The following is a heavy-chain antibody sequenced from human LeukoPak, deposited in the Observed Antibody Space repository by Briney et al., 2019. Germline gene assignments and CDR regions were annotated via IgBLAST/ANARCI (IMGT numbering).Heavy chain of an antibody. Sequence: GASVKVSFKASGGTFSSYAISWVRQAPGQGLEWMGGIIPIFGTANYAQKFQGRVTIIADESTSTAYMELSSLRSEDTAVYYCARGMKQQLWAFDYWGQGTLVTVSS. CDR1: GGTFSSYA. V-gene: IGHV1-69*13. CDR3: ARGMKQQLWAFDY. CDR2: IIPIFGTA. J-gene: IGHJ4*02. D-gene: IGHD6-13*01.